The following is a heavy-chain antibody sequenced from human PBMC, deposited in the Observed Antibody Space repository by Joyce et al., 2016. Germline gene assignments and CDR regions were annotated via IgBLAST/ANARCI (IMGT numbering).Heavy chain of an antibody. CDR1: GYTFTGYF. D-gene: IGHD3-22*01. CDR3: VREWSYYDSRVSYPVYY. Sequence: QVQLVQSGAEVKKPGASVKVSCKASGYTFTGYFLHWVRQAPGQGLEWMGWINPNSGATFYAQNVEGRVTFTRDTSIATAYMEVGRLRSDDTAVFYCVREWSYYDSRVSYPVYYWGQGTLITVSS. CDR2: INPNSGAT. J-gene: IGHJ4*02. V-gene: IGHV1-2*02.